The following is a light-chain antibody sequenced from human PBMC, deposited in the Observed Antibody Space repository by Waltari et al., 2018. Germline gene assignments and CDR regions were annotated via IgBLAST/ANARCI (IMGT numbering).Light chain of an antibody. CDR1: SSHIGPGYD. J-gene: IGLJ3*02. V-gene: IGLV1-40*01. Sequence: QSVLTQPPSVSGAPGQRVTIPCTGSSSHIGPGYDGPLYQQLPGTAPKPLMFGNTNRPSGVPDRFSGSKSGASASLAITGLQAEDEAVYYCHSYDIGLTAWVFGGGTKLTVL. CDR2: GNT. CDR3: HSYDIGLTAWV.